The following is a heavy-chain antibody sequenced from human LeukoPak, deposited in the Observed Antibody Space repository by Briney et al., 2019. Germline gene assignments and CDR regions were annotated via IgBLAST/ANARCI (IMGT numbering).Heavy chain of an antibody. D-gene: IGHD6-19*01. J-gene: IGHJ4*02. CDR2: IYHSGST. CDR3: AIIAVAGQVLFDY. CDR1: GGSISSGGYS. Sequence: SETLSLTCAVSGGSISSGGYSWSWIRQPPGKGLEWIGYIYHSGSTYYNPSLKSRVTISVDRSKNQFSLKLSSVTAADTAVYYCAIIAVAGQVLFDYWGQGTLVTVSS. V-gene: IGHV4-30-2*01.